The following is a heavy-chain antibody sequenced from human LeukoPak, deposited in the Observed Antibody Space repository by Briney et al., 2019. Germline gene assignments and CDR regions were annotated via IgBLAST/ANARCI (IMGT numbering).Heavy chain of an antibody. CDR3: ARVYDILTGYYVHFDY. J-gene: IGHJ4*02. V-gene: IGHV3-23*01. CDR1: GFTFSSYA. D-gene: IGHD3-9*01. Sequence: PGGSLRLSCAASGFTFSSYAMSWVRQAPGKELEWVSAISGSGGSTYYADSVKGRFTISRDNSKNTLYLQVNSLRAEDTAVYYCARVYDILTGYYVHFDYWGQGTLVTVSS. CDR2: ISGSGGST.